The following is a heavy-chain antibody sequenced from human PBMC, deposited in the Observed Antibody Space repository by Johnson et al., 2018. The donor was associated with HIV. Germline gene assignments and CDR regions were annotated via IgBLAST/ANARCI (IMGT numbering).Heavy chain of an antibody. CDR3: ASPYEWGTGAFDI. V-gene: IGHV3-30*04. D-gene: IGHD7-27*01. Sequence: QVQLVESGGGVVQPGRSLRLSCAASGFTFSSYAMHWVRQAPGKGLEWVAVISYDGSNKYYADSVKGRFTISSDNSKNTLYLQMNSLRAEDTAVYYCASPYEWGTGAFDIWGQGTMVTVSS. CDR2: ISYDGSNK. CDR1: GFTFSSYA. J-gene: IGHJ3*02.